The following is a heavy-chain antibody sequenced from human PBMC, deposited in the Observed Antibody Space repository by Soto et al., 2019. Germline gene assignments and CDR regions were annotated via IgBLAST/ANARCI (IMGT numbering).Heavy chain of an antibody. D-gene: IGHD2-21*02. CDR2: IIPIFGTA. J-gene: IGHJ4*02. V-gene: IGHV1-69*06. Sequence: QVQLVQSGAEVKKPGSSVKVSCKASGGTFSSYAISWVRQAPGQGLEWMGGIIPIFGTANYAQKFQGRVTITAEKSTSTAYMELRSLRSEDAAVYYCARDRLSAYCRGDCYSPFDYWGQGTLVTVSS. CDR3: ARDRLSAYCRGDCYSPFDY. CDR1: GGTFSSYA.